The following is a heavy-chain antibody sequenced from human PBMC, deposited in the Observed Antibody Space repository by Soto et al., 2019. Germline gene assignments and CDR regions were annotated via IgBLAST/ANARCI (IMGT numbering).Heavy chain of an antibody. CDR1: GYTFTSYD. J-gene: IGHJ5*02. D-gene: IGHD2-21*01. CDR3: ARGVVVVAADLLDP. V-gene: IGHV1-8*01. CDR2: MNPNSGNT. Sequence: ASVKVSCKASGYTFTSYDINWVRQATGQGLEWMGWMNPNSGNTGYAQKFQGRVTMTRNTSISTAYMELSSLRSEDTAVYYCARGVVVVAADLLDPWGQGTLVTVSS.